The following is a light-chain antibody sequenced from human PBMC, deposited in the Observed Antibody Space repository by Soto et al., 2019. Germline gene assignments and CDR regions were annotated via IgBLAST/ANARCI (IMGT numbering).Light chain of an antibody. CDR3: QQSNSIPPWT. J-gene: IGKJ1*01. Sequence: DIQMTQSPSSLSASVGDRVTITCRASQTISKYLNWYQHKPGKGPKLLIYGASTLQSGVPSSFSGSGSGTDFTLTISSLQPEDVATYYCQQSNSIPPWTFGQGTKVDIK. CDR2: GAS. CDR1: QTISKY. V-gene: IGKV1-39*01.